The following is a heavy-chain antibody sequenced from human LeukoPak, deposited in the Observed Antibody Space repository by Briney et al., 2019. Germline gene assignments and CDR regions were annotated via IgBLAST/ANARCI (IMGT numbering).Heavy chain of an antibody. CDR2: IYYSGST. CDR3: ARVVVARWFDP. D-gene: IGHD2-15*01. V-gene: IGHV4-30-4*01. J-gene: IGHJ5*02. CDR1: GGSISSGDYY. Sequence: PSETLSLTCTVSGGSISSGDYYWRWIRQPPGKGLEWIGYIYYSGSTYYNPSLKSRVTISVDTSKNQFSLKLSSVTAADTAVYYCARVVVARWFDPWGQGTLVTVSS.